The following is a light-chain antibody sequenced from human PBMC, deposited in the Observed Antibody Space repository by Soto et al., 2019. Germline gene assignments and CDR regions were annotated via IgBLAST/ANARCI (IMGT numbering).Light chain of an antibody. CDR1: SSDVGGYNY. CDR2: EVS. CDR3: TSYTTSSTWV. J-gene: IGLJ3*02. Sequence: QSALTQPASVSGSPGQSITISCTGTSSDVGGYNYVSWYQQHPGKAPKLMVYEVSYRPSGVSNRFSGSKSGNTASLTISGLQAEAEADYYCTSYTTSSTWVFGGGTKLTVL. V-gene: IGLV2-14*01.